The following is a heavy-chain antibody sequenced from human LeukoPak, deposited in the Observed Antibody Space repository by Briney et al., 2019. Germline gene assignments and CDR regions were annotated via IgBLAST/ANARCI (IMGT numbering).Heavy chain of an antibody. Sequence: GGSLRLSCAASGFSFSRYAMQWVRQAPGKGLEWVAAISYDGSVKYYADSVKGRFTISRDNSKNTLYLQMNSLTPEDMALYYCANSPRSYGDFFIWGQGSLVTVSS. D-gene: IGHD4-17*01. J-gene: IGHJ4*02. V-gene: IGHV3-30*18. CDR3: ANSPRSYGDFFI. CDR2: ISYDGSVK. CDR1: GFSFSRYA.